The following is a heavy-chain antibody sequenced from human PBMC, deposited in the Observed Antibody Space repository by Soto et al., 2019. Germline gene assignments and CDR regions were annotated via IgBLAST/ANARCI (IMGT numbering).Heavy chain of an antibody. CDR2: IRIGRDT. CDR3: AREETAWTLDYGLDV. J-gene: IGHJ6*02. CDR1: GFPFSNYY. V-gene: IGHV3-21*01. Sequence: GGSLRLSCAVSGFPFSNYYIHWVRQSPGKGLEWVSSIRIGRDTFYADSVKGRFSISRDDATSSVSLQMNSLRGEDTAVYFCAREETAWTLDYGLDVSGQGTRVTVSS. D-gene: IGHD2-21*02.